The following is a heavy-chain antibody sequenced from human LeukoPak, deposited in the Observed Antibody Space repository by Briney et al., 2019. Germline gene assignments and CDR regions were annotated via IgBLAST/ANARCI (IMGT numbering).Heavy chain of an antibody. CDR2: ISGSGGST. J-gene: IGHJ6*03. CDR3: SKEGSGSYYYMDV. CDR1: GFTFSNYA. D-gene: IGHD1-26*01. Sequence: PGGSLRLSCAASGFTFSNYAMSWVRQAPGKGLEWVSAISGSGGSTYYADSVRGRFTISRDSSRNTLYLQMSSLRAEGTAVYFCSKEGSGSYYYMDVWGEGTTVTVSS. V-gene: IGHV3-23*01.